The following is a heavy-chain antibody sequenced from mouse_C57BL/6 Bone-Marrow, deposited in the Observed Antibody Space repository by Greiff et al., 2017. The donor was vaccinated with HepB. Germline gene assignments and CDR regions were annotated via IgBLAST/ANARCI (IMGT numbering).Heavy chain of an antibody. CDR2: IYPGSGNT. V-gene: IGHV1-76*01. J-gene: IGHJ4*01. CDR1: GYTFTDYY. D-gene: IGHD1-1*01. CDR3: ARQITTVVATDYYAMDY. Sequence: VQLQQSGAELVRPGASVKLSCKASGYTFTDYYINWVKQRPGQGLEWIARIYPGSGNTYYNEKFKGKATLTAEKSSSTAYMQLSSLTSEDSAVYFCARQITTVVATDYYAMDYWGQGTSVTVSS.